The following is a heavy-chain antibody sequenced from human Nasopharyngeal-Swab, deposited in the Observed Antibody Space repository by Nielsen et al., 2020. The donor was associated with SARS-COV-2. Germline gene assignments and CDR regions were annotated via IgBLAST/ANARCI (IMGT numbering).Heavy chain of an antibody. CDR2: INPSGSST. D-gene: IGHD3-9*01. V-gene: IGHV1-46*01. J-gene: IGHJ3*02. Sequence: ASVKVSCKASGYTFTSYYIHWVRQAPGQGLEWMGIINPSGSSTSYAQKFQGRVTMTRDTSTSTVYMELSSLRSEDTAVYYCARSPTTYYDILTVWARAGHDAFDIWGQGTMVTVSS. CDR3: ARSPTTYYDILTVWARAGHDAFDI. CDR1: GYTFTSYY.